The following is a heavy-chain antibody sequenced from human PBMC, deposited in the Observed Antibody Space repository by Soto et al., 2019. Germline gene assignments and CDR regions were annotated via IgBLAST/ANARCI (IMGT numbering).Heavy chain of an antibody. D-gene: IGHD2-15*01. Sequence: ASVKVSCKASGYTFTSYGISWVRQAPGQGLEWMGWISAYNGNTNYAQKLQGRVTMTTDTSTSTAYMELRSLRSDDTAVYYCARARCSGGSCYYFSDYWGQGTLVTVSS. J-gene: IGHJ4*02. CDR3: ARARCSGGSCYYFSDY. V-gene: IGHV1-18*01. CDR1: GYTFTSYG. CDR2: ISAYNGNT.